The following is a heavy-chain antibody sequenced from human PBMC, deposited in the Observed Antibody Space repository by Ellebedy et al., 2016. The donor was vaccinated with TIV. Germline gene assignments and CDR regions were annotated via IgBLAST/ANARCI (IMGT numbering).Heavy chain of an antibody. V-gene: IGHV4-34*01. D-gene: IGHD3-10*01. CDR2: INHSGST. CDR3: ARLELLKGDYYYYYAMDV. J-gene: IGHJ6*02. Sequence: SETLSLXCAVYGGSFSDYYWTWIRQPPGKGLEWIGEINHSGSTNYNPSLKSRVTISVDTSKNQFSLKLSSVTAADTAVYYCARLELLKGDYYYYYAMDVWGHGTTVIVS. CDR1: GGSFSDYY.